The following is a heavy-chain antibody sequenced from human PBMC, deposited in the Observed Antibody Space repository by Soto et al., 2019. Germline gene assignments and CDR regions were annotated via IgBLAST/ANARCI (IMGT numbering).Heavy chain of an antibody. CDR1: GFTFDDYA. J-gene: IGHJ5*02. Sequence: GGFLRLSCTASGFTFDDYAMSWFRQAPGKGLEWVGFIRSKAYGGTTEYAASVKGRFTISRDDSKSIAYLQMNSLKTEDTAVYYCTRPLYSSSWPYFDPWGQGTLVTVSS. D-gene: IGHD6-13*01. CDR2: IRSKAYGGTT. CDR3: TRPLYSSSWPYFDP. V-gene: IGHV3-49*03.